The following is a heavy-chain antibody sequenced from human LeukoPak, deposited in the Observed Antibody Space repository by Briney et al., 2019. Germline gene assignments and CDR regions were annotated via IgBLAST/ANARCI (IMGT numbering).Heavy chain of an antibody. Sequence: GASVMVSCKVSGDTLTELSTHWVRQAPGKGLEWMGGLDPADGKIIYAQKLQGRVTMTTDTSTSTAYMELRSLRSDDTAVYYCARAGSRYYDSSGYSDYWGQGTLVTVSS. J-gene: IGHJ4*02. CDR2: LDPADGKI. D-gene: IGHD3-22*01. CDR3: ARAGSRYYDSSGYSDY. CDR1: GDTLTELS. V-gene: IGHV1-24*01.